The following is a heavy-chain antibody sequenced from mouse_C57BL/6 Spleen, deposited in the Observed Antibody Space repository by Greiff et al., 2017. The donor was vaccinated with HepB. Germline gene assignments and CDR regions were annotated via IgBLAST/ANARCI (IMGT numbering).Heavy chain of an antibody. Sequence: VKLMESGAELVRPGTSVKVSCKASGYAFTNYLIEWVKQRPGQGLEWIGVINPGSGGTNYNEKFKGKATLTADKSSSTAYMQLSSLTSEDSAVYFCAREKNWDGYFDVWGTGTTVTVSS. CDR1: GYAFTNYL. J-gene: IGHJ1*03. CDR2: INPGSGGT. V-gene: IGHV1-54*01. CDR3: AREKNWDGYFDV. D-gene: IGHD4-1*01.